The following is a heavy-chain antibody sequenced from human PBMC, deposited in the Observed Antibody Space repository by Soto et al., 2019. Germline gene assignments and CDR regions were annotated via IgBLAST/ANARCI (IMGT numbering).Heavy chain of an antibody. Sequence: QVQLQESGPGLVKPSETLSLTCTVSGGSVSSGSYYWSWIRQPPGKGLEWIGYIYYSGSTNYNPSLKSRVTISVDTSKNQFSLKLSSVTAADTAVYYCARGGDIVVVPAAITRYYYYGMDVWGQGTTVTVSS. V-gene: IGHV4-61*01. CDR1: GGSVSSGSYY. CDR2: IYYSGST. D-gene: IGHD2-2*02. CDR3: ARGGDIVVVPAAITRYYYYGMDV. J-gene: IGHJ6*02.